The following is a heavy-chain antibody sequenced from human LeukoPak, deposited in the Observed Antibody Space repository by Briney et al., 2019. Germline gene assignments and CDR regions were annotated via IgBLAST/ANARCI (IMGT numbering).Heavy chain of an antibody. CDR3: ARDLSLAVAGRNNWFDP. D-gene: IGHD6-19*01. J-gene: IGHJ5*02. CDR2: IYTSGST. V-gene: IGHV4-4*07. Sequence: PSETLSLTCTVSGYSISSGYYWSWIRQPAGKGLEWIGRIYTSGSTNYNPSLKSRVTMSVDTSKNQFSLKLSSVTAADTAVYYCARDLSLAVAGRNNWFDPWGQGTLVTVSS. CDR1: GYSISSGYY.